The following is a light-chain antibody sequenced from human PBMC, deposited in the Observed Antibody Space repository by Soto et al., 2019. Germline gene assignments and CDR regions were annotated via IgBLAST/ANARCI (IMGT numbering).Light chain of an antibody. CDR1: QSISSW. CDR2: KAS. V-gene: IGKV1-5*03. CDR3: QQYSSYST. Sequence: DNQMTQSPSTLSASVGDRVTITCRASQSISSWLAWYQQKPGKAPKLLIYKASSLESGVPSRFNDSGSGTEFTLTISSLQPDDFATYYCQQYSSYSTFGQGTKVEIK. J-gene: IGKJ1*01.